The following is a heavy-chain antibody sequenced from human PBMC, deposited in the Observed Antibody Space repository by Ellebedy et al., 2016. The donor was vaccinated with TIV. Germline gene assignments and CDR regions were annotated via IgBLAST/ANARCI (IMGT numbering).Heavy chain of an antibody. J-gene: IGHJ4*02. Sequence: AASVKVSCKTSGYTFTSYGVGWARQAPGHGLEWVGWISAYNGDTNYARKIQGRVNMTIDTSNSTVYMELRSLGSDDTALYYCARYEGGTNFDYWGRGTLVTVSS. CDR2: ISAYNGDT. CDR1: GYTFTSYG. D-gene: IGHD1-26*01. CDR3: ARYEGGTNFDY. V-gene: IGHV1-18*04.